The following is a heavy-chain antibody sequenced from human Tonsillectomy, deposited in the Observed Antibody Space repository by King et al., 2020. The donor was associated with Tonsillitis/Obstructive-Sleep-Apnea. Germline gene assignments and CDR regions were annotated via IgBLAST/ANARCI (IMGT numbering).Heavy chain of an antibody. CDR1: GFTFSSYG. Sequence: VQLVESGGGVVQPGRSLRLSCAASGFTFSSYGMHWVRQAPGKGLEWVAVIWYDGSNKYYADSVKGRFTISRDNSKNTLYLQMNSLRAEDTAVYYCARALHHDVYGAYWGQGTLVTVSS. CDR3: ARALHHDVYGAY. V-gene: IGHV3-33*01. J-gene: IGHJ4*02. CDR2: IWYDGSNK. D-gene: IGHD4-17*01.